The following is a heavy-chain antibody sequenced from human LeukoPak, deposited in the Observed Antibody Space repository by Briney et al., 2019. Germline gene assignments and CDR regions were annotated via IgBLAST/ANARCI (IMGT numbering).Heavy chain of an antibody. D-gene: IGHD6-6*01. Sequence: GASVKVSCKASGYTFTSYGITWVRQAPGQGLEWMGWISPYNGNTNYAQKLQGRVTMTTDRSTSTAYMELRSLRPDDTAVYYCAREPYSSSSDYWGQGTLVTVSS. CDR3: AREPYSSSSDY. J-gene: IGHJ4*02. CDR2: ISPYNGNT. CDR1: GYTFTSYG. V-gene: IGHV1-18*01.